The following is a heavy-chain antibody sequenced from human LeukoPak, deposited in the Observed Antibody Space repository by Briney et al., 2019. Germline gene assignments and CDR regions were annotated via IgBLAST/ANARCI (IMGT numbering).Heavy chain of an antibody. CDR2: INPKNGGT. CDR1: GYTFTDYY. CDR3: ARDPWGGDIVVVPAAIHDP. Sequence: ASVKVSCKASGYTFTDYYIHWVRQAPGQGLEGMGRINPKNGGTNYAQKFQGRVTLTRDTSISTAYMELSRLRSDDTAVFYCARDPWGGDIVVVPAAIHDPWGQGTLVIVSS. J-gene: IGHJ5*02. D-gene: IGHD2-2*01. V-gene: IGHV1-2*06.